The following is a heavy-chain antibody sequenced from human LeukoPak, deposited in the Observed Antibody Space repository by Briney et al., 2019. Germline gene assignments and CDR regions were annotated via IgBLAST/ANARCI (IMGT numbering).Heavy chain of an antibody. D-gene: IGHD3-3*01. V-gene: IGHV3-30*02. CDR1: GFTFSSYG. CDR3: AKDWDPLSISEYYMDV. CDR2: IRYDGSNK. J-gene: IGHJ6*03. Sequence: GGSLRLSCAASGFTFSSYGMHWVRQAPGKGLEWVAFIRYDGSNKYYADSVKGRFTISRDNSKNTLDLQMNSLRVEDTAVYYCAKDWDPLSISEYYMDVWGKGTTVTVPS.